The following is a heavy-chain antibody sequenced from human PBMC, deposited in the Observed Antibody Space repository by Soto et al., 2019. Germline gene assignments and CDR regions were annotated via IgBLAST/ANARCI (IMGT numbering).Heavy chain of an antibody. D-gene: IGHD2-21*01. CDR2: IDPSDSYT. J-gene: IGHJ6*02. Sequence: GESLKISCKGSGYSFTSYWISWVRQMPGKGLEWMGRIDPSDSYTNYSPSFQGHVTISADKSISTADLQWSSLKASDTARYYCARAYQEYYYYGMDVWGQGTTVTVSS. V-gene: IGHV5-10-1*01. CDR3: ARAYQEYYYYGMDV. CDR1: GYSFTSYW.